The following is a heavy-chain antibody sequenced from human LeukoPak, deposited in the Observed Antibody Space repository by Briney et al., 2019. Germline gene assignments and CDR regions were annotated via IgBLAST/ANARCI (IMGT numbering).Heavy chain of an antibody. CDR1: GYTFTSYG. D-gene: IGHD2-21*01. Sequence: ASVKVSCKASGYTFTSYGISWVRQAPGQGLEWMGGIIPIFGTANYAQKFQGRVTITADESTSTAYMELSSLRSEDTAVYYCARAESIPYYYGMDVWGQGTTVTVSS. J-gene: IGHJ6*02. V-gene: IGHV1-69*13. CDR3: ARAESIPYYYGMDV. CDR2: IIPIFGTA.